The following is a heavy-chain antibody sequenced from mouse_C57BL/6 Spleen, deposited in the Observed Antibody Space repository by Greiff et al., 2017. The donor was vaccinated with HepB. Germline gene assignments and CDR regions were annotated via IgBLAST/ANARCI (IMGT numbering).Heavy chain of an antibody. CDR3: ARDYGSRVYAMDY. CDR2: IHPNSGST. V-gene: IGHV1-64*01. J-gene: IGHJ4*01. D-gene: IGHD1-1*01. CDR1: GYTFTSYW. Sequence: QVQLKQSGAELVKPGASVKLSCKASGYTFTSYWMHWVKQRPGQGLEWIGMIHPNSGSTNYNEKFKSKATLTVDKSSSTAYMQLSSLTSEDSAVYYCARDYGSRVYAMDYWGQGTSVTVSS.